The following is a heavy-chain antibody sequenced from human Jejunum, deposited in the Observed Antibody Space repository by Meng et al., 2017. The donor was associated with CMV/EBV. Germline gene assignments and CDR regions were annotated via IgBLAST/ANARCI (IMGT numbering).Heavy chain of an antibody. CDR2: IWYDGSNT. V-gene: IGHV3-33*06. D-gene: IGHD2-21*02. CDR1: TFSSYG. CDR3: AKDHCGGDCYNSGWFDP. J-gene: IGHJ5*02. Sequence: TFSSYGMHWVRQTPGKELEWLTVIWYDGSNTYYADSVKGRFIISRDNSRNTLYLQMNSLTVEDTAVYYCAKDHCGGDCYNSGWFDPWGQGTLVTVSS.